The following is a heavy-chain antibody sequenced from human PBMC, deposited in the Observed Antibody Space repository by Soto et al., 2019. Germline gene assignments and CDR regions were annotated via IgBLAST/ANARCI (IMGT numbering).Heavy chain of an antibody. J-gene: IGHJ6*02. CDR2: INQDGSEK. CDR3: ARGSTYNFWSGYIYYGMDV. D-gene: IGHD3-3*01. Sequence: GGSLRLSCAASGFTFRSYWVNWVRQAPGKGLQWVANINQDGSEKDYVDSVKGRFTISRDNAKNSLYLEMNSLRAEDTAVYYCARGSTYNFWSGYIYYGMDVWGQGTTVTVPS. V-gene: IGHV3-7*03. CDR1: GFTFRSYW.